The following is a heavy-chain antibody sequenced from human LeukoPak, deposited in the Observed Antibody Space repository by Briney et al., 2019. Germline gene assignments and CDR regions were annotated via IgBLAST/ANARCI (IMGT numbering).Heavy chain of an antibody. J-gene: IGHJ4*02. CDR1: GGSISSGGYY. D-gene: IGHD3-22*01. CDR3: ARTIYYYDSNDAGYFDY. Sequence: SQTLSLTYTVSGGSISSGGYYWSWIRQHPGKGLEWIGYIYYSGSTYYNPSLKSRVTISVDTSKNQFSLKLSSVTAADTAVYYCARTIYYYDSNDAGYFDYWGQGTLVTVSS. V-gene: IGHV4-31*03. CDR2: IYYSGST.